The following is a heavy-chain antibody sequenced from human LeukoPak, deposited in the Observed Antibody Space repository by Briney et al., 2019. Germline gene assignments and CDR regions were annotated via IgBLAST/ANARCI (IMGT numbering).Heavy chain of an antibody. D-gene: IGHD6-19*01. Sequence: GGPLRLSCSASGFTFNNYGMSWVRQAPGKGLEWVAFIRYDGNNKYYADSVKGRFTISRDNSKNTLYLQMNSLRAEDTAVYYCAKGGDWYAYCDYWGQGTLVTVSS. V-gene: IGHV3-30*02. CDR1: GFTFNNYG. J-gene: IGHJ4*02. CDR2: IRYDGNNK. CDR3: AKGGDWYAYCDY.